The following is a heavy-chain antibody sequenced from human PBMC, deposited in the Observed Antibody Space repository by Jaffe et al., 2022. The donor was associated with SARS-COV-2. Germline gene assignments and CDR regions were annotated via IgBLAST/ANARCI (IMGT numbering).Heavy chain of an antibody. CDR3: ARVSLVSTKQLVYYYYGMDV. D-gene: IGHD6-13*01. CDR1: GFTFSSYW. V-gene: IGHV3-74*01. Sequence: EVQLVESGGGLVQPGGSLRLSCAASGFTFSSYWMHWVRQAPGKGLVWVSRINSDGSSTSYADSVKGRFTISRDNAKNTLYLQMNSLRAEDTAVYYCARVSLVSTKQLVYYYYGMDVWGQGTTVTVSS. CDR2: INSDGSST. J-gene: IGHJ6*02.